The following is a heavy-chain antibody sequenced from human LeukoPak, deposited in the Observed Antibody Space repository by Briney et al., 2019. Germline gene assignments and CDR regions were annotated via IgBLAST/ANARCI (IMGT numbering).Heavy chain of an antibody. CDR1: GFTVSTYD. CDR3: AGYGFYPY. J-gene: IGHJ4*02. D-gene: IGHD5-18*01. CDR2: FGISGTI. Sequence: GGSLRLSCAASGFTVSTYDMHWVRQAPGEGPEWIAYFGISGTIYYADPVRGRFTISRDSAKNSLHLEMNSLRVDDTAIYYCAGYGFYPYWGQGTPVTVSS. V-gene: IGHV3-48*01.